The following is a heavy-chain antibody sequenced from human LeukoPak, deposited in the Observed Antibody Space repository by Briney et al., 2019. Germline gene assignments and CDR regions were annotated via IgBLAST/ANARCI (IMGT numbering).Heavy chain of an antibody. Sequence: PSETLSLTCAVYGGSFSGYYWSWIRQPPGKGLEWIGEINHSGSTNYNPSLKSRVTISVDTSKNQFSLKLSSVTAEDTAVYYCARDGESTIFPYYYYYGMDVWGQGTTVTVSS. CDR2: INHSGST. CDR3: ARDGESTIFPYYYYYGMDV. J-gene: IGHJ6*02. D-gene: IGHD3-3*01. V-gene: IGHV4-34*01. CDR1: GGSFSGYY.